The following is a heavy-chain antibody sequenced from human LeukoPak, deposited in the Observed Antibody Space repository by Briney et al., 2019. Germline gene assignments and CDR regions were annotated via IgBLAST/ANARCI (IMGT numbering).Heavy chain of an antibody. J-gene: IGHJ4*02. CDR3: AREVHSSSSFDY. Sequence: SETLSLTCAVSGYSISSGYYWGWIRQPPGKGLEWIGSIYRSGRTYYNPSLKSRVTISVDTSKNQFSLKLSSVTAADTAVYYCAREVHSSSSFDYWGQGTLGTVSS. CDR1: GYSISSGYY. D-gene: IGHD6-13*01. CDR2: IYRSGRT. V-gene: IGHV4-38-2*02.